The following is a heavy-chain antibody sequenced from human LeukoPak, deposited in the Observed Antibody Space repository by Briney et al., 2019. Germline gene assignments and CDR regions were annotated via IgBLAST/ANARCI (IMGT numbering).Heavy chain of an antibody. V-gene: IGHV4-59*01. J-gene: IGHJ6*03. D-gene: IGHD6-13*01. CDR2: IDHTGST. Sequence: TPSETLSLICSVSDDSISIYYWSWIRQPPGKGLEWIGYIDHTGSTNYNPSLNGRVTISRDTSKNHFSLELSSVTAADTAVYFCARGRVSSSSWHSTYYYYFYMDVWGKGTTVTVSS. CDR1: DDSISIYY. CDR3: ARGRVSSSSWHSTYYYYFYMDV.